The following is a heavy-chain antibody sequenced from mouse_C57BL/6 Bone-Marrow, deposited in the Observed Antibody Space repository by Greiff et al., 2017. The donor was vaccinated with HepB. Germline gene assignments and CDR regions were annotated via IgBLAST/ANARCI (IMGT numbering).Heavy chain of an antibody. Sequence: EVKLMESGPVLARPGASVKMSCKTSGYTFTSYWMHWVKQRPGQGLEWIGAIYPGNSDTSYNQKFKGKAKLTAVTSASTAYMELSSLTNEDSAVYYCTSPFYYGTYFDYWGQGTTLTVSS. CDR3: TSPFYYGTYFDY. CDR2: IYPGNSDT. CDR1: GYTFTSYW. V-gene: IGHV1-5*01. J-gene: IGHJ2*01. D-gene: IGHD1-1*01.